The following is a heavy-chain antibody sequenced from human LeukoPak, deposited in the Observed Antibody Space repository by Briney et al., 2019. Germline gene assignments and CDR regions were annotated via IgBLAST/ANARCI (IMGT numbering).Heavy chain of an antibody. J-gene: IGHJ4*02. CDR3: ARVRDGNDIDY. CDR1: GDSISGYY. CDR2: MYNSVNT. Sequence: SETLSLTCTVSGDSISGYYRSWIRQPPGKGLEWIGYMYNSVNTKYNPSLKSRVTISGDTSKNQFSLKLSSVTAADTAVYYCARVRDGNDIDYWGQGTLVTVSS. V-gene: IGHV4-59*08. D-gene: IGHD5-24*01.